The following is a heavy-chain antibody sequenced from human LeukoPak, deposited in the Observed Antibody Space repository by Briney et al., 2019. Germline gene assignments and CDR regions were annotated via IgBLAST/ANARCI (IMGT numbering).Heavy chain of an antibody. J-gene: IGHJ6*03. Sequence: GSLRLSCAASGFTFSRNAMSWVRQAPGKGLEWVSAISGSAGSTYYADSVKGRFTISRDNSKNTLYLQMNSLRAEDTAVYYCSEGRGDYIWGSYRDFYYMDVWGKGTTVTVSS. V-gene: IGHV3-23*01. CDR3: SEGRGDYIWGSYRDFYYMDV. CDR2: ISGSAGST. D-gene: IGHD3-16*02. CDR1: GFTFSRNA.